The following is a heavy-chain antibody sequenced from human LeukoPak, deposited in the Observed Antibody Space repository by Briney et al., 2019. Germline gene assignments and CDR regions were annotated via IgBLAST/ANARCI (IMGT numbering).Heavy chain of an antibody. V-gene: IGHV4-31*03. CDR3: ARDHATVTRGWFDP. J-gene: IGHJ5*02. D-gene: IGHD4-17*01. CDR2: IYYSGST. Sequence: SETLSLTCTVSGGSISSGGYYWSWIRQHPGKGLEWIGYIYYSGSTYYNPSLKSRVTISVDTSKNQFSLKLSSVTAADTAVYSCARDHATVTRGWFDPWGQGTLVTVSS. CDR1: GGSISSGGYY.